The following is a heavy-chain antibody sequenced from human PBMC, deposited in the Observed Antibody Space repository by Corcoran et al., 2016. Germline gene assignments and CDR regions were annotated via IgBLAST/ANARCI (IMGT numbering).Heavy chain of an antibody. CDR1: GFTFDDYA. D-gene: IGHD3-22*01. Sequence: EVQLVESGGGLVQPGRSLRLSCAASGFTFDDYAMHWVRQAPGKGLEWVSGISWNSGSIGYADSVKGRFTLSRDNAKNSLYLQMNSLRAEDTAVYYCAKGGIPAYYYDSSGYYYFDYWGQGTLVTVSS. CDR3: AKGGIPAYYYDSSGYYYFDY. CDR2: ISWNSGSI. J-gene: IGHJ4*02. V-gene: IGHV3-9*01.